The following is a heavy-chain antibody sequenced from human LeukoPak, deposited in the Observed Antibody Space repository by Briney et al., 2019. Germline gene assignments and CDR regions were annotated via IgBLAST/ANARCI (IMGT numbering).Heavy chain of an antibody. CDR3: ARSYLRVYLDY. V-gene: IGHV3-11*04. CDR1: GFTFSDYY. CDR2: ISSSGSTI. Sequence: GGSVRLSCAASGFTFSDYYMSWIRQAPGKGLEWVSYISSSGSTIYYADSVKGRFTISRDNAKNSLYLQINSLRAEDTAVYYCARSYLRVYLDYWGQGTLVTVSS. J-gene: IGHJ4*02. D-gene: IGHD3-10*01.